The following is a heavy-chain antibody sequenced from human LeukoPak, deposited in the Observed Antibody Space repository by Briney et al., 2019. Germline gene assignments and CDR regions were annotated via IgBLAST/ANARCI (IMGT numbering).Heavy chain of an antibody. CDR2: IYISGNT. V-gene: IGHV4-4*07. CDR1: GGSITNYY. CDR3: ARGDSSVQIDY. J-gene: IGHJ4*02. Sequence: PSETLSLTCTVSGGSITNYYCSWIRQPAGKGLEWIGRIYISGNTNYNPSLKSRVTMSVDSSKNQSSLKLSSVTAADTAVYYCARGDSSVQIDYWGQGTLVTVSS. D-gene: IGHD6-6*01.